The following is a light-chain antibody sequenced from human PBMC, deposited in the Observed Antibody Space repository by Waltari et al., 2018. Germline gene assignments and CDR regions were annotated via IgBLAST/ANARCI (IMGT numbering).Light chain of an antibody. V-gene: IGKV1-12*01. CDR3: QQANSFPYT. J-gene: IGKJ2*01. CDR1: QGISRW. Sequence: QMTQSPSSLSASVGDRVTITCRASQGISRWLAWYQQKPGKAPNLLMYAASSLQSWVPSRFSGSGSGTEFTLTISSLQPEDSAIYYCQQANSFPYTFGQGTKVEIK. CDR2: AAS.